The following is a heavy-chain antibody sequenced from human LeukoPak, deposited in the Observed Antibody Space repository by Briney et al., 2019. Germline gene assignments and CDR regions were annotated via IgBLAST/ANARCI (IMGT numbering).Heavy chain of an antibody. J-gene: IGHJ4*02. CDR2: ISGSGGST. CDR1: GFTFTTYP. D-gene: IGHD1-26*01. V-gene: IGHV3-23*01. CDR3: AKVLGGATIIHSFDY. Sequence: GGSLRLSCAASGFTFTTYPMSWVRQAPGKGLEWVSAISGSGGSTYYADSVKGRFTISSDNSKNTLYLQMNSLRADDTAVDYCAKVLGGATIIHSFDYWGQGTLVTVSS.